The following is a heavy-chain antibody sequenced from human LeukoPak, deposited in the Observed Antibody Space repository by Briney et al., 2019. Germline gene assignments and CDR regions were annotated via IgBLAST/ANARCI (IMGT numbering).Heavy chain of an antibody. CDR3: ARGYYYDSSGYFPRVTPIDY. Sequence: ALVKVSCKASGGTFSSYAISWVRQAPGQGLEWMGGIIPIFGTANYARKFQGRVTITADESTSTAYMELSSLRSEDTAVYYCARGYYYDSSGYFPRVTPIDYWGQGTLVTVSS. V-gene: IGHV1-69*01. J-gene: IGHJ4*02. D-gene: IGHD3-22*01. CDR2: IIPIFGTA. CDR1: GGTFSSYA.